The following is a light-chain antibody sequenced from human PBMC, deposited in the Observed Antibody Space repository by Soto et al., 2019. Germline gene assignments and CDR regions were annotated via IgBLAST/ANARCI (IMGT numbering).Light chain of an antibody. CDR1: SSDVGNYNY. Sequence: QSALTQPASVSGSPGQSITISCTGTSSDVGNYNYVSWYQHHPGTAPKLLISGVCNRPSGISNRFSGSKSGNTASLTISVLQAEAEGDYYCRSFTSSNTPVFGTGTKVTVL. CDR2: GVC. J-gene: IGLJ1*01. CDR3: RSFTSSNTPV. V-gene: IGLV2-14*01.